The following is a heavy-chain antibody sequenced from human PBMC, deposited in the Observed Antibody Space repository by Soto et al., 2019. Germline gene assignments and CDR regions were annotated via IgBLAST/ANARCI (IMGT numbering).Heavy chain of an antibody. CDR2: IYYSGNT. CDR1: GDSISSGDYY. J-gene: IGHJ4*02. V-gene: IGHV4-30-4*01. D-gene: IGHD3-10*01. CDR3: ARGRVVRGNFDY. Sequence: SETLSLTCTVSGDSISSGDYYWSWIRQPPGKGLEWIGCIYYSGNTYYNPSLKRRFSISVDTSKNQFSLQLSSVTAADTAVYYCARGRVVRGNFDYWGQGNLVTVSS.